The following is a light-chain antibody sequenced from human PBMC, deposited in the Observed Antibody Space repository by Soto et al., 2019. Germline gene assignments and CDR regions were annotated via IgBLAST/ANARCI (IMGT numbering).Light chain of an antibody. Sequence: QSALTQPASVSGSPGQSITISCTGTSSDVGGYNYVSWYQLHPGKAPKLMIYEVSNRPSGVSNRFSGSKSGNTASLTISGLQAEDEADYYCSSYTSSSTRVVFGGGTKLTVL. J-gene: IGLJ2*01. CDR2: EVS. CDR3: SSYTSSSTRVV. V-gene: IGLV2-14*01. CDR1: SSDVGGYNY.